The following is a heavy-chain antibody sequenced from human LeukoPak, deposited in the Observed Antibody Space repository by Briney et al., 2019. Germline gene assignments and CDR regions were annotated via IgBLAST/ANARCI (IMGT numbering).Heavy chain of an antibody. CDR3: AGPWDYYGSGLYGMDV. V-gene: IGHV1-46*01. D-gene: IGHD3-10*01. J-gene: IGHJ6*02. CDR2: INPSGGST. Sequence: ASVKVSCKASGYTFTSYYMHWVRQAPGQGLEWMGIINPSGGSTSYAQKFQGRVTMTRDTSTSTVYMELSSLRSEDTAVYYCAGPWDYYGSGLYGMDVWGQGTTVTVSS. CDR1: GYTFTSYY.